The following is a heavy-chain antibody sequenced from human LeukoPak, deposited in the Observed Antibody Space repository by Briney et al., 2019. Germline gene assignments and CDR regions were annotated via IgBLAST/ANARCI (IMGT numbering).Heavy chain of an antibody. Sequence: PGGSLRLSCAASGFTFTNYAMHWVRQAPGKGLEYVSAISSNGDRTYYANSVKGRFTISRDNSKNTLYLQMNSLRAEDTAVYHCAKDGKQQLVLRSSADFDYWGQGTLVTVSS. J-gene: IGHJ4*02. CDR3: AKDGKQQLVLRSSADFDY. D-gene: IGHD6-13*01. CDR1: GFTFTNYA. CDR2: ISSNGDRT. V-gene: IGHV3-64*01.